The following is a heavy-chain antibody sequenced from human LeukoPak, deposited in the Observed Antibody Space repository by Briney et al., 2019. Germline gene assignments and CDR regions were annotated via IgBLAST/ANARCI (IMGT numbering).Heavy chain of an antibody. J-gene: IGHJ6*02. CDR1: GFTFSSYA. Sequence: GGSLRLSCAASGFTFSSYAMTWVRQAPAKGLEWVSGISGSGGSTYYADSVKGRFTISRDNSKSTLYLQMHSLRAEDTAIYYCARSGYCSGGSCYSGYYYGMGVWGQGTSVTVSS. CDR2: ISGSGGST. V-gene: IGHV3-23*01. D-gene: IGHD2-15*01. CDR3: ARSGYCSGGSCYSGYYYGMGV.